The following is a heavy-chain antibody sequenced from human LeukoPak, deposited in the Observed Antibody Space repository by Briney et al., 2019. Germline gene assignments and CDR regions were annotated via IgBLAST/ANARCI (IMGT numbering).Heavy chain of an antibody. V-gene: IGHV4-34*01. Sequence: SETLSLTCAVYGGSFSGYYWSWIRQPPGKGLEWIGEINHSGSTNYNPSLKSRVTISVDTSKNQFSLKLSSVTAADTAVYYCARGVYDSSGYYYESTEGFDYWGQGTLVTVSS. D-gene: IGHD3-22*01. J-gene: IGHJ4*02. CDR3: ARGVYDSSGYYYESTEGFDY. CDR1: GGSFSGYY. CDR2: INHSGST.